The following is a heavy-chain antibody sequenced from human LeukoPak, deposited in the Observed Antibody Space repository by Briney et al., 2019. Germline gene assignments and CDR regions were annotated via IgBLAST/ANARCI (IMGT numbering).Heavy chain of an antibody. J-gene: IGHJ4*02. CDR3: ARDSVATPFDY. V-gene: IGHV3-48*03. CDR2: ISSSGSTI. Sequence: GGSLRLSCAASGFTFSSYEMNWDRQAPGKGLEWVSYISSSGSTIYYADSVKGRFTISRDNAKNSLYLQMNSLRAEDTAVYYCARDSVATPFDYWGQGTLVTVSS. D-gene: IGHD5-12*01. CDR1: GFTFSSYE.